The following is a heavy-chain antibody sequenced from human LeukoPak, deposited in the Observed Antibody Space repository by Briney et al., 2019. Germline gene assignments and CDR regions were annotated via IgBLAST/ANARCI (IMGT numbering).Heavy chain of an antibody. D-gene: IGHD3-10*01. CDR1: GFTFNSYA. CDR3: AKHTDAIPERSYYYGSGSYYEGY. CDR2: ISGSGGST. Sequence: PGGSLRLSCAASGFTFNSYAMSWVRQAPGKGPEWVSAISGSGGSTYYADSVKGRFTISRDNSKNTLYLQMNSLRAEDTAVYYCAKHTDAIPERSYYYGSGSYYEGYWGQGTLVTVSS. J-gene: IGHJ4*02. V-gene: IGHV3-23*01.